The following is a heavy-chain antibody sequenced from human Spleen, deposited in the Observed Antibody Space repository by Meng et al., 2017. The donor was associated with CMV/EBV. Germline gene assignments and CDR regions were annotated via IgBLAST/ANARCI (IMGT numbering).Heavy chain of an antibody. J-gene: IGHJ3*02. V-gene: IGHV4-31*03. CDR3: ARMYYDFWSGYYREGAGAFDI. Sequence: SETLSLTCTVSGGSVSSGSYYWSWIRQPPGKGLEWIGYIYYSGSTYYNPSLKSRVTISVDTSKNQLSLKLSSVTAADTAVYYCARMYYDFWSGYYREGAGAFDIWGQGTMVTVSS. D-gene: IGHD3-3*01. CDR2: IYYSGST. CDR1: GGSVSSGSYY.